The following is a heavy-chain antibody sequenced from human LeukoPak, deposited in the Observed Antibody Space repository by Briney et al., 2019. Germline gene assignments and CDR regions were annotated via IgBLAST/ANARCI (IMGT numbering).Heavy chain of an antibody. CDR1: GDSVSSNNAA. Sequence: SQTLSLTCAISGDSVSSNNAAWNWIRQAPSGGLEWLVRTYYRSKWYNDYALSVTGRINFNPDTFKNQFYLQLNSVTPDDTAVYYCARGVGATRFDYWGQGTLVTISS. CDR2: TYYRSKWYN. V-gene: IGHV6-1*01. D-gene: IGHD1-26*01. J-gene: IGHJ4*02. CDR3: ARGVGATRFDY.